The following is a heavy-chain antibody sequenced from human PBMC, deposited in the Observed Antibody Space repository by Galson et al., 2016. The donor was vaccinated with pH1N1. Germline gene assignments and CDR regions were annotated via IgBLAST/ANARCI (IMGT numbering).Heavy chain of an antibody. J-gene: IGHJ1*01. CDR2: FNPTVGKR. Sequence: SVKVSCKASGGIFNAYSIHWVRQGTGQGLEWMGGFNPTVGKRDYAQKFQGRVSISSSAGDSTTTGYIELTSLISEDTAMYYCATVGDGQGTHGAFGSWGQGTLVTVSS. V-gene: IGHV1-69*13. D-gene: IGHD1-26*01. CDR3: ATVGDGQGTHGAFGS. CDR1: GGIFNAYS.